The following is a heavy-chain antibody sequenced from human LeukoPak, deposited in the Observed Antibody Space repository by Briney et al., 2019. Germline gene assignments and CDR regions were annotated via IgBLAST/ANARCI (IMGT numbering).Heavy chain of an antibody. J-gene: IGHJ5*02. Sequence: SQTLSLTCAIAGDSVSSNSVAWNWIRQSPSRGLEWLGRTYYRSKWYNDFASSVKSRISINPDTSKSQFSLQLNSVTPEDTAIYYCARDPDNWFDPWGQGTLVTVSS. CDR3: ARDPDNWFDP. CDR1: GDSVSSNSVA. V-gene: IGHV6-1*01. CDR2: TYYRSKWYN.